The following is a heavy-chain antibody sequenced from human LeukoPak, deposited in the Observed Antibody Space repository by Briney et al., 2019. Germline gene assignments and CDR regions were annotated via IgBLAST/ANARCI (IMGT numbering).Heavy chain of an antibody. J-gene: IGHJ4*02. V-gene: IGHV3-53*01. CDR3: ARDGSVVGATWRYFDY. D-gene: IGHD1-26*01. CDR2: IYSGGST. CDR1: GFTVSSNY. Sequence: PGGSLRLSCAASGFTVSSNYMSWVRQAPGKGLEWVSVIYSGGSTYYADSVKGRFTISRGNSKNTLYLQMNSLRAEDTAVYYCARDGSVVGATWRYFDYWGQGTLVTVSS.